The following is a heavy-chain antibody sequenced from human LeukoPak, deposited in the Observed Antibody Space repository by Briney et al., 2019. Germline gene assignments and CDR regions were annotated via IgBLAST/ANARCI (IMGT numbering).Heavy chain of an antibody. CDR2: IYHSGST. CDR3: ARRYSGSYSWWAFDI. D-gene: IGHD1-26*01. V-gene: IGHV4-38-2*02. Sequence: TTSETLSLTCNVSGYSISSGYYWGWIRQPPGKGLEWIGSIYHSGSTYYNPSLKSRVTISVDTSKNQFSLKLSSVTAADTAVYYCARRYSGSYSWWAFDIWGQGTMVTVSS. J-gene: IGHJ3*02. CDR1: GYSISSGYY.